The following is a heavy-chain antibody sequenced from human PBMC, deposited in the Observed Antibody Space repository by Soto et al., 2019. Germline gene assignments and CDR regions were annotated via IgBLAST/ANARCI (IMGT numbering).Heavy chain of an antibody. CDR1: GGSMISYY. V-gene: IGHV4-59*08. CDR2: IYYAGST. CDR3: ARKGPPRDAFDI. Sequence: SETLSLTCTASGGSMISYYWSWIRQPPGRGLEWIGFIYYAGSTKYNPSLNSRVTISVDTSKNQFSLTVTSVTAADTAIYYCARKGPPRDAFDIWGQGTMVTVSS. J-gene: IGHJ3*02.